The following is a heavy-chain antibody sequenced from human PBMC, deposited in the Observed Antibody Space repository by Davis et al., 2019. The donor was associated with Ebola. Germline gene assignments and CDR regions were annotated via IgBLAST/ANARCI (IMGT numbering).Heavy chain of an antibody. CDR3: ARGLGYCSGGSCSRSLVKHYYYGMDV. Sequence: GESLKISCAASGFTFSSYSMNWVRQAPGKGLEWVSYISSSSSTIYYADSVKGRFTISRDNAKNSLYLQMNSLRDEDTAVYYCARGLGYCSGGSCSRSLVKHYYYGMDVWGQGTTVTVSS. D-gene: IGHD2-15*01. CDR1: GFTFSSYS. CDR2: ISSSSSTI. J-gene: IGHJ6*02. V-gene: IGHV3-48*02.